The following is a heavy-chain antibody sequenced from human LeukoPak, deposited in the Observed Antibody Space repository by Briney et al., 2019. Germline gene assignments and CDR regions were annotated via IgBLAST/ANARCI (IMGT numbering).Heavy chain of an antibody. J-gene: IGHJ6*02. CDR2: ISAYNGNT. CDR1: GYTFTSYG. CDR3: ARDSGYDDDYYYGMDV. Sequence: AASVKVSCKASGYTFTSYGISWVRQAPGQGLEWMGWISAYNGNTNYAQKLQGRVTMTTDTSTSTAYMELRSLRSDDTAVYYCARDSGYDDDYYYGMDVWGQGTTVTVSS. V-gene: IGHV1-18*01. D-gene: IGHD5-12*01.